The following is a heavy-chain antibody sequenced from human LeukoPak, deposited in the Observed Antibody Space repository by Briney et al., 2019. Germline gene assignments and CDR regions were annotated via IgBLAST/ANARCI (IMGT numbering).Heavy chain of an antibody. Sequence: GGSLRLSCAASGFTFSIYWMSWVRQAPGKGLKWVANIKQDGSEKYYVDSVKGRFTISRDNAKNSLYLQMNSLRAEDTAVYYCARAGHYYGMDVWGQGTTVTVSS. CDR3: ARAGHYYGMDV. J-gene: IGHJ6*02. V-gene: IGHV3-7*01. CDR1: GFTFSIYW. D-gene: IGHD1-14*01. CDR2: IKQDGSEK.